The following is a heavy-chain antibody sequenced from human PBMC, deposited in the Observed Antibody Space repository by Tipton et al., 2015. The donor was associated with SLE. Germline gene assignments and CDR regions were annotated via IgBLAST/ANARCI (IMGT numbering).Heavy chain of an antibody. CDR2: IYYSGST. CDR1: GGSISSSSYY. CDR3: ARRMITFGGGS. J-gene: IGHJ5*02. V-gene: IGHV4-39*01. D-gene: IGHD3-16*01. Sequence: TLSLTCTVSGGSISSSSYYWGWIRQPPGKGLEWIGSIYYSGSTYYNPSLKSRVTISVDTSKNQFSLKLSSVTAADTAVYYCARRMITFGGGSWGQGTLVTVSS.